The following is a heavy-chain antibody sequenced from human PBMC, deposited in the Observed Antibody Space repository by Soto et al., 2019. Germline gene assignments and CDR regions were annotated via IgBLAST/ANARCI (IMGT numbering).Heavy chain of an antibody. J-gene: IGHJ4*02. CDR3: ARARHSGSWDY. D-gene: IGHD6-13*01. CDR1: GFTFSSYD. V-gene: IGHV3-13*04. CDR2: IGTAGDT. Sequence: GGSLRLSCAAFGFTFSSYDMHWVRQATGKGLEWVSAIGTAGDTYYPGSVKGRFTISRENAKNSLYLQMNSLRAGDTAVYYCARARHSGSWDYWGQGTLVTVSS.